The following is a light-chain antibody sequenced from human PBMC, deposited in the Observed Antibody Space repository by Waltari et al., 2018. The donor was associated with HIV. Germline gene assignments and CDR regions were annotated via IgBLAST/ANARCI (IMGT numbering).Light chain of an antibody. Sequence: EIVLTQSPGTLSLSPGERATLSCRASQSVRSASLAWYQQKPGQAPRLLIYGASSRAPGIPDRFSGSGAVTDFSLTSSRLEPEDCAVYYCQQYAASPLTFGGGTKVEIK. CDR3: QQYAASPLT. J-gene: IGKJ4*01. CDR2: GAS. V-gene: IGKV3-20*01. CDR1: QSVRSAS.